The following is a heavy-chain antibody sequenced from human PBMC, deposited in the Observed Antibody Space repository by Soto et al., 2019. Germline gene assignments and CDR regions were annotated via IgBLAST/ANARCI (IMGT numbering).Heavy chain of an antibody. J-gene: IGHJ4*02. CDR2: IYYSGST. CDR3: ARVGIAVAATFDY. D-gene: IGHD6-19*01. V-gene: IGHV4-59*01. CDR1: GGSLSSYY. Sequence: SETLSLTCVVSGGSLSSYYWSWIRQPPGKGLEWIGYIYYSGSTNYNPSLKSRVTISIDTSKNQFSLKLSSVTAADTAVYYCARVGIAVAATFDYWGQGTLVTVSS.